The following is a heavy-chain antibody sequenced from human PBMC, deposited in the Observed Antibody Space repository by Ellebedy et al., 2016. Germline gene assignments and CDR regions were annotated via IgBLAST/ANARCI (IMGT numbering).Heavy chain of an antibody. CDR2: IWYDGSNK. Sequence: GESLKISCAASGFTFSSYGMHWVRQAPGKGLEWVAVIWYDGSNKYYAYSVKGRFTISRDNSKNTLYLQMNSLRAEDTAVYYCATAVTVTNNDYWGQGTLVTVSS. J-gene: IGHJ4*02. CDR1: GFTFSSYG. D-gene: IGHD4-17*01. CDR3: ATAVTVTNNDY. V-gene: IGHV3-33*08.